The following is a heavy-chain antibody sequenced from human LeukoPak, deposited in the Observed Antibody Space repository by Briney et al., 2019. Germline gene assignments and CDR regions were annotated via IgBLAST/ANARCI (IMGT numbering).Heavy chain of an antibody. CDR2: IYYPGST. Sequence: PSETLSLTCTVSGDSITSYYWSWIRQPPGKGLEWIGYIYYPGSTSYNPSLKSRVAISLDTSKNKFSLKVSSVTAADTAVYFCARQRDGYNWGFDYWGQGTLVTVSS. CDR1: GDSITSYY. CDR3: ARQRDGYNWGFDY. D-gene: IGHD5-24*01. V-gene: IGHV4-59*08. J-gene: IGHJ4*02.